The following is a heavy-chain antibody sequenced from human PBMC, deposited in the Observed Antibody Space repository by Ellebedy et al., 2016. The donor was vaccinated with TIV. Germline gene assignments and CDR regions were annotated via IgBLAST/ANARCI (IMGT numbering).Heavy chain of an antibody. CDR1: GFTFSNYW. CDR2: IKQDGSEK. D-gene: IGHD2-8*01. Sequence: GESLKISCAASGFTFSNYWMTWVPQAPGKGPECVANIKQDGSEKYYVDSVKGRFTISRDNAKNSLYLQMNSLRAEDTAVYFCARSRGVSYWGQGTLVTVSS. CDR3: ARSRGVSY. V-gene: IGHV3-7*03. J-gene: IGHJ4*02.